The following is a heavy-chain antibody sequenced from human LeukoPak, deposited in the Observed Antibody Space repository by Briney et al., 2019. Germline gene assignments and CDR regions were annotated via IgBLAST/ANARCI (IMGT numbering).Heavy chain of an antibody. CDR2: ISSSSSNI. CDR3: ARDYDGGYYYYGMDV. Sequence: GGSLRLSCAASGFTFSSYSMNWVRQAPGKGLEWVSYISSSSSNIYYADSVKGRFTISRDNAKNSLYLQMNSLRDEDTAVYYCARDYDGGYYYYGMDVWGQGTTVTVSS. V-gene: IGHV3-48*02. J-gene: IGHJ6*02. D-gene: IGHD3-16*01. CDR1: GFTFSSYS.